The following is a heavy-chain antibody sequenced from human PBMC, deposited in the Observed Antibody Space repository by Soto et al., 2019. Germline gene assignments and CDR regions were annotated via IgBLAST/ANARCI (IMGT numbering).Heavy chain of an antibody. CDR1: EGTFSNYA. CDR2: IIPLFGTT. D-gene: IGHD4-17*01. CDR3: ARDHSIYGDYAVKGLRD. J-gene: IGHJ4*02. V-gene: IGHV1-69*01. Sequence: QVQLVQSGAEVKMPGSSVKVSCKASEGTFSNYAITWVRQAPGQRLEWMGGIIPLFGTTNYAQKFQGRVTITADESTSTAYMELISLTSEDTAVYYCARDHSIYGDYAVKGLRDWGQGVLVTVSS.